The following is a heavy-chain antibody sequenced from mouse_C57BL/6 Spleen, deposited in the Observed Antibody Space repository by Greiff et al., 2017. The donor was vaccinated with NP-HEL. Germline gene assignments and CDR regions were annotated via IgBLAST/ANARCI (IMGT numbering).Heavy chain of an antibody. Sequence: QVQLQQPGAELVKPGASVKLSCKASGYTFTSYWMHWVKQRPGRGLEWIGRFDPNSGGTKYNEKFKSKATLTVDKPSSTAYMQLSSLTSEDSAVYYCARRDDYSNLYYFDYWGQGTTLTVSS. CDR1: GYTFTSYW. V-gene: IGHV1-72*01. J-gene: IGHJ2*01. CDR2: FDPNSGGT. D-gene: IGHD2-5*01. CDR3: ARRDDYSNLYYFDY.